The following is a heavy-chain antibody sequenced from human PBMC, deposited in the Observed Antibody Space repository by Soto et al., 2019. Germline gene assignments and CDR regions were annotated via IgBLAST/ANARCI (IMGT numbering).Heavy chain of an antibody. J-gene: IGHJ5*02. Sequence: GGSLRLSCAASGLSFRNYAISWVPQAPGKGLEWVSVIIGSGGNTYNADSVKGRFTISRDNSKNTLYLQMNSLRTEDTAVYYCAKGSGYYYLYNWFDPWGQGTLVTVSS. CDR3: AKGSGYYYLYNWFDP. D-gene: IGHD3-22*01. CDR2: IIGSGGNT. CDR1: GLSFRNYA. V-gene: IGHV3-23*01.